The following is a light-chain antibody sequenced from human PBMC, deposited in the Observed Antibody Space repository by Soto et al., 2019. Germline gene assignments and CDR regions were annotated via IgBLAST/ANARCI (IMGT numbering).Light chain of an antibody. V-gene: IGLV2-14*01. Sequence: QSVLTQPASVSGSPGQSITVSCTGTSSDIGGYNYVSWYQQHPGKAPKLMVYEVTNRPSGVSDRFSGSKSGNTASLTISELQADDEGYYYCSSYTSRSTLYVFGTGTKVTVL. CDR2: EVT. CDR1: SSDIGGYNY. CDR3: SSYTSRSTLYV. J-gene: IGLJ1*01.